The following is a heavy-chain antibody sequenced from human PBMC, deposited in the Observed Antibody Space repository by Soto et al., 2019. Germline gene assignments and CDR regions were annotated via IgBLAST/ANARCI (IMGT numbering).Heavy chain of an antibody. J-gene: IGHJ5*02. V-gene: IGHV3-23*01. Sequence: RISGASCGGHFSLYARWWVLQAGEKGLEWFSAISGSGGSTYYADSVKGRFTISRDNSKNTLYLQMNSLRAEDTAVYYCAKHYRPGGAVAGSFPGVWFDTWGQGTLVTVSS. CDR3: AKHYRPGGAVAGSFPGVWFDT. CDR1: GGHFSLYA. D-gene: IGHD6-19*01. CDR2: ISGSGGST.